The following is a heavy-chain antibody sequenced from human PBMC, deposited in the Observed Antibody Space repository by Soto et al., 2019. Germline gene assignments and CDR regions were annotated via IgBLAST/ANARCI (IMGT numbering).Heavy chain of an antibody. V-gene: IGHV2-70*11. CDR2: IDWDDDK. CDR3: TREVPAAMHHYYMDV. CDR1: GFSLSTSGMC. D-gene: IGHD2-2*01. Sequence: SGPTLVNPTQTLTLTCTFSGFSLSTSGMCVSWIRQPPGKALEWLARIDWDDDKYYSTSLKTRLTISKDTSKNQVVLTMTNMDPVDTATYYCTREVPAAMHHYYMDVWGKGTTVTVSS. J-gene: IGHJ6*03.